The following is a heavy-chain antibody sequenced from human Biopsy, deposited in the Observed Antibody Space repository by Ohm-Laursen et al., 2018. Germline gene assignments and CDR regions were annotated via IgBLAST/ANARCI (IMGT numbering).Heavy chain of an antibody. CDR3: ARGPGKLWSGYYT. V-gene: IGHV3-53*01. CDR1: GFTVSDNH. D-gene: IGHD3-3*01. CDR2: IYSDGNT. Sequence: SLRLSCAASGFTVSDNHISWIRQAPGKGLQWVSLIYSDGNTYYADSVKGRFTISRDIPRNTLYLQMNRLRAEDTAVYYCARGPGKLWSGYYTWGQGSLVSVSS. J-gene: IGHJ5*02.